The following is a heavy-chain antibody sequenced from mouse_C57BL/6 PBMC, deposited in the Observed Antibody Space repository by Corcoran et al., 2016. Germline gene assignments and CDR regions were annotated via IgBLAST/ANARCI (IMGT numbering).Heavy chain of an antibody. D-gene: IGHD1-1*01. J-gene: IGHJ2*01. V-gene: IGHV9-3*01. CDR2: IDTYSGVP. CDR1: GYTFTTYG. CDR3: ARPTTVVDY. Sequence: QIQLVQSGPELKKPGETVKIAGKASGYTFTTYGISCVKQAPGKGFKWRGWIDTYSGVPTYADDFKGRFAFSLETSASPAYLQINDLKNEDTATYFCARPTTVVDYWGQGTTLTVSS.